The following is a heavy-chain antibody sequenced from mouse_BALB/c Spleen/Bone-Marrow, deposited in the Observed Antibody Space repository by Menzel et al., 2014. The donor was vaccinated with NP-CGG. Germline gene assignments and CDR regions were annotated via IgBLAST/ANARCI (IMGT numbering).Heavy chain of an antibody. Sequence: EVQLVESGGGLVQPGSSLRLSCATSGFTFTDYYINWVRQPPGKALEWLGFIRNKANGYTTEFSASVKGRFTISRDNSQSILYLQINTLRAEDSATYYCARYDGYCDNAMDYWGQGTSVTVSS. D-gene: IGHD2-3*01. V-gene: IGHV7-3*02. CDR3: ARYDGYCDNAMDY. CDR2: IRNKANGYTT. J-gene: IGHJ4*01. CDR1: GFTFTDYY.